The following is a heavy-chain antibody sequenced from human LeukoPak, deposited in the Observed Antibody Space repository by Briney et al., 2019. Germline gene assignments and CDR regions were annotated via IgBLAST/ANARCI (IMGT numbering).Heavy chain of an antibody. CDR1: GFIFSSYA. CDR2: ISYDGSNK. D-gene: IGHD2-15*01. CDR3: AKSKEDCCGSFDP. Sequence: GRSLRLSSAASGFIFSSYAMHWVRQAPGKGLEWVSVISYDGSNKYYADSVKGRFTISRDNSKNTVYLQMNSLRAEDTAVYYCAKSKEDCCGSFDPWGQGTLVTVSS. V-gene: IGHV3-30*04. J-gene: IGHJ5*02.